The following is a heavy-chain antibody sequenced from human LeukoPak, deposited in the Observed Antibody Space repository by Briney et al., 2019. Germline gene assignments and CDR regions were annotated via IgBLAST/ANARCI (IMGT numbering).Heavy chain of an antibody. J-gene: IGHJ4*02. D-gene: IGHD6-13*01. CDR2: IYYSGST. CDR1: GGSISSYY. Sequence: ASETLSLTCTVSGGSISSYYWSWIRQPPVKALEWIGYIYYSGSTNYNPSLKSRVTISVDTSKHQFSLKLSSVTAADTAVYYCARHPAIEAAGTFDYWGQGTLVTVSS. CDR3: ARHPAIEAAGTFDY. V-gene: IGHV4-59*08.